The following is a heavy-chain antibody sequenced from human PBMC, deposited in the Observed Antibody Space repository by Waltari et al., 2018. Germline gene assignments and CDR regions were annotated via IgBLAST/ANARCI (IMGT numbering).Heavy chain of an antibody. V-gene: IGHV3-30-3*01. CDR2: ISFDGSDI. CDR1: GFTFSVYA. CDR3: ARAHPNGIHYNPIDY. D-gene: IGHD1-26*01. Sequence: QVQLVESGGGVVQPGRSLRLSCAASGFTFSVYAMQWVRQAPGKGLEWVAVISFDGSDIYYADSVKGRFTISRDNSKNTLYLQMNSLRAEDTAVYYCARAHPNGIHYNPIDYWGQGTLVTVSS. J-gene: IGHJ4*02.